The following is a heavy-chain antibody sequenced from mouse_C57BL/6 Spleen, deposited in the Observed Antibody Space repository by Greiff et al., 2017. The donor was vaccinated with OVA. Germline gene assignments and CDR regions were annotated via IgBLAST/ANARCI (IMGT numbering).Heavy chain of an antibody. CDR3: ARELFGGYFDY. CDR2: INPNNGGT. J-gene: IGHJ2*01. V-gene: IGHV1-18*01. Sequence: EVQLQQSGPELVKPGASVKIPCKASGYTFTDYNMDWVKQSHGKSLEWIGDINPNNGGTIYNQKFKGKATLTVDKSYSTAYMELRSLTSEDTAVYYCARELFGGYFDYWGQGTTLTVSS. D-gene: IGHD1-1*02. CDR1: GYTFTDYN.